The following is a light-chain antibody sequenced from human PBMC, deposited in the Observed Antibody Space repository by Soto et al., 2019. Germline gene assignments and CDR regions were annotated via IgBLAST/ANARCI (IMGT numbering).Light chain of an antibody. CDR1: SSDVGGYNY. Sequence: QSVLTQPPSASGSPGQSVTISCTGTSSDVGGYNYVSWYQQHPGKAPKLMIFEVSKRPSGVPDRFSGSKSGNTASLTVSGLQAEDEADYYCSSYAGSNNLLFGG. J-gene: IGLJ2*01. CDR3: SSYAGSNNLL. V-gene: IGLV2-8*01. CDR2: EVS.